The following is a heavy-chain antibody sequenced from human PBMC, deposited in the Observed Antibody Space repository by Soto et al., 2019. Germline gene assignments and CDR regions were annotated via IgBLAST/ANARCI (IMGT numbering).Heavy chain of an antibody. CDR2: IYWNDDK. J-gene: IGHJ4*02. CDR3: AHRPPSCRDY. CDR1: GFSLSTSGLG. Sequence: QITLKESGPTLVKPTQTLTLTCTFSGFSLSTSGLGVAWIRQPPGKALEWLALIYWNDDKLYSPSLKSRITITKDTSKNQVVLTMTTMDPMDTATYFCAHRPPSCRDYWGQGTLVTVSS. V-gene: IGHV2-5*01.